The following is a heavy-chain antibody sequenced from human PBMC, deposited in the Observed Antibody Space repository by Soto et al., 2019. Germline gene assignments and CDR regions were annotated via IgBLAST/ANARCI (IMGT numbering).Heavy chain of an antibody. CDR3: ARAPYCSSTSCAHYYYYYGMDV. CDR2: IWYDGSNK. J-gene: IGHJ6*02. CDR1: GFTFSSYG. V-gene: IGHV3-33*01. Sequence: QVQLVESGGGVVQPGRSLRLSCAASGFTFSSYGMHWVRQAPGKGLEWVAVIWYDGSNKYYADSVKGRSTISRDNSKNTLYLQMNSLRAEDTAVYYCARAPYCSSTSCAHYYYYYGMDVWGQGTTVTVSS. D-gene: IGHD2-2*01.